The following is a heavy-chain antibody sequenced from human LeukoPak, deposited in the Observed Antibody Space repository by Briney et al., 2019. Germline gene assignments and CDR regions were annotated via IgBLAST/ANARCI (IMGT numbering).Heavy chain of an antibody. CDR2: IYYSGST. CDR1: GGSISSSSYY. J-gene: IGHJ4*02. Sequence: SETLSLTCTVSGGSISSSSYYWGWIRQPPGKGLEWIGSIYYSGSTYYNPSLKSRVTISVDTSKNQFSLKLSSVTAADTAVYYCARGRGYCSGGSCQSDYWGQGTLVTVSS. D-gene: IGHD2-15*01. CDR3: ARGRGYCSGGSCQSDY. V-gene: IGHV4-39*01.